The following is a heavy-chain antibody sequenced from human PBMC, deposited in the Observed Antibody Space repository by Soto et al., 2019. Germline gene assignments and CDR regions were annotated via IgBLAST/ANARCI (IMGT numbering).Heavy chain of an antibody. CDR1: GYTFTSYG. D-gene: IGHD3-3*01. CDR3: ARWMGDFWSGYLTPDYYYYYGMDV. CDR2: ISAYNGNT. V-gene: IGHV1-18*01. J-gene: IGHJ6*02. Sequence: QVQLVQSGAEVKKPGASVKVSCKASGYTFTSYGISWVRQAPGQGLEWMGWISAYNGNTNYAQKLQGRVTMTTDTSMRTAYMELRSLRSDDTAVYYCARWMGDFWSGYLTPDYYYYYGMDVWGQGTTFTVSS.